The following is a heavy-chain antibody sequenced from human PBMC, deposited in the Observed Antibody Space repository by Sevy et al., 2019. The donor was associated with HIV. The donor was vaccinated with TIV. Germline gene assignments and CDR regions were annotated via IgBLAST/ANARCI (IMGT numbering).Heavy chain of an antibody. CDR1: GYTFTSYG. CDR3: ARDDGSGSYYGDY. D-gene: IGHD3-10*01. V-gene: IGHV1-18*01. Sequence: ASVKVSCKASGYTFTSYGISWVRQAPGQGLEWMGWISAYNGNTNYAQKLQGRVTMTTETSTSTAYVELRSLRSDDTAVYYCARDDGSGSYYGDYWGQGTLVTVSS. CDR2: ISAYNGNT. J-gene: IGHJ4*02.